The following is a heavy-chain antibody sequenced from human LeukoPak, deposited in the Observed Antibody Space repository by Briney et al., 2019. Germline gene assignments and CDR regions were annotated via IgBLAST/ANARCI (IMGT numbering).Heavy chain of an antibody. J-gene: IGHJ4*02. CDR3: VKEKAGSPFFDY. D-gene: IGHD6-13*01. Sequence: SLSPSCAASAATLADYAIDWARHVPRKRRGWVSGFIWNSGRIAYADSVKRRFTSSRDNAKNSLYLQMNSLRPEDTALYYCVKEKAGSPFFDYWGQGTLVTVSS. V-gene: IGHV3-9*01. CDR1: AATLADYA. CDR2: FIWNSGRI.